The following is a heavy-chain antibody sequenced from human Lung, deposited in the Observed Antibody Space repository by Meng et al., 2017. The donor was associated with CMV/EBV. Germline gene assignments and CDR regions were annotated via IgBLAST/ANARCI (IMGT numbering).Heavy chain of an antibody. CDR2: VSYDGSNK. CDR3: ATDDSRSLYYSYGMDV. J-gene: IGHJ6*02. V-gene: IGHV3-30*04. D-gene: IGHD6-6*01. CDR1: GFTFRSYV. Sequence: GESLKISCAASGFTFRSYVMHWVRQAPGRGLEWVTLVSYDGSNKYYADSVNGRFTISRDNSRNTLYLQMNSLRVEDTAVYYCATDDSRSLYYSYGMDVWGQGTTVTVSS.